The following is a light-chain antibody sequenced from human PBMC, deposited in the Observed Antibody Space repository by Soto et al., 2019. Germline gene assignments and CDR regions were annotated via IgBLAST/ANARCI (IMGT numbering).Light chain of an antibody. CDR1: SSDVGNYNL. CDR3: CSFASTGTYV. CDR2: EGT. J-gene: IGLJ1*01. Sequence: QSALTQPASVSGSPGQSIAISCTGTSSDVGNYNLVSWYQQHSGKAPKLMIYEGTKRPSGVSDRFSGSKSGNTASLTISGLQVEGEADYYCCSFASTGTYVFGTGTKVTVL. V-gene: IGLV2-23*01.